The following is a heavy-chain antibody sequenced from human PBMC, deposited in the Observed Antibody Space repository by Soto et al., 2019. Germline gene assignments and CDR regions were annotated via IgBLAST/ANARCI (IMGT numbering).Heavy chain of an antibody. J-gene: IGHJ3*01. CDR2: INANYGST. CDR3: ARWSQDAFAF. CDR1: GYTFTTYY. V-gene: IGHV1-46*01. Sequence: VASVKVSCKASGYTFTTYYIHWVRQAPGQGLEWMGIINANYGSTTYAQKFQGRVSMTRDTSTSTVYMELSSLRSEDTAVYYCARWSQDAFAFWGQGTMVTVSS.